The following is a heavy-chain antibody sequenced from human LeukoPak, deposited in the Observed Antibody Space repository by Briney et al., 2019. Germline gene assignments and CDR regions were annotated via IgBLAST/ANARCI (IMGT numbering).Heavy chain of an antibody. Sequence: GGSLRLACAASGFTFSSYWMSWVRQAPGKGLEWVANIKQDGSEKYYVDSVKGRFTISRDNAKNSLYLQMNSLRAEDTAVYYCARAPGGTGYYFDYWGQGTLVTVSS. D-gene: IGHD2-8*02. CDR1: GFTFSSYW. J-gene: IGHJ4*02. CDR3: ARAPGGTGYYFDY. CDR2: IKQDGSEK. V-gene: IGHV3-7*01.